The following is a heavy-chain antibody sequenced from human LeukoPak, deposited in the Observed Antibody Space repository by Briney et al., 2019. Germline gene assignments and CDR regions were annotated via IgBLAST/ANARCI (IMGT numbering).Heavy chain of an antibody. CDR2: FIAYNGNT. Sequence: GASAKASCKASGYTFNSYGISWVRQAPGQGLEWMGWFIAYNGNTKYAQKLQGRVTMTKGTYTRTAYIELRSLRSDDTAVYYCARGLVVVPAAMAYWGQRTLVTVSS. V-gene: IGHV1-18*04. D-gene: IGHD2-2*01. CDR3: ARGLVVVPAAMAY. J-gene: IGHJ4*02. CDR1: GYTFNSYG.